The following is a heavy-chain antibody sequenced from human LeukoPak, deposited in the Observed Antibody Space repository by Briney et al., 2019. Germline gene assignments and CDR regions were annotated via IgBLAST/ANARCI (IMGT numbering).Heavy chain of an antibody. CDR2: IIPILGIA. V-gene: IGHV1-69*04. D-gene: IGHD3-16*02. Sequence: SVKVSRKASGGTFSSYAISWVQQAPGQGLEWMGRIIPILGIANYAQKFQGRVTITADKSTSTAYMELSSLRSEDTAVYYCASLGELSLSAYGYWGQGTLVTVSS. CDR3: ASLGELSLSAYGY. J-gene: IGHJ4*02. CDR1: GGTFSSYA.